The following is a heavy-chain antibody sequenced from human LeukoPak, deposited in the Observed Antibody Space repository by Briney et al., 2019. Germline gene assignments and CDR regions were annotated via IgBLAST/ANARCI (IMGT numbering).Heavy chain of an antibody. D-gene: IGHD2-21*01. Sequence: GGSLRLSCAASGFTFSTYWMSWVRQAPGKGLEWVANIKEDGSQKYYVDSLKGRFTISRDNARNSLYLQMNSLRAEDTAVYYCAKDFIRILALIPWDYWGQGTLVTVSP. J-gene: IGHJ4*02. CDR1: GFTFSTYW. CDR3: AKDFIRILALIPWDY. V-gene: IGHV3-7*03. CDR2: IKEDGSQK.